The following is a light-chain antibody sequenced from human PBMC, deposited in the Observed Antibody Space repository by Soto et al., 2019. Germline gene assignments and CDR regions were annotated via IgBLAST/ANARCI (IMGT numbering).Light chain of an antibody. V-gene: IGKV3-20*01. CDR3: QQYGSSSWT. CDR2: AAS. Sequence: DIGLTQSPGPLSLSPGERASLSCRASQSVSSSYLAWYQQKPGQAPRLLIYAASSRATGIPDRFSGSGSGTDFTLTISRLEPEDFAAYYCQQYGSSSWTFGQGTKVEIK. CDR1: QSVSSSY. J-gene: IGKJ1*01.